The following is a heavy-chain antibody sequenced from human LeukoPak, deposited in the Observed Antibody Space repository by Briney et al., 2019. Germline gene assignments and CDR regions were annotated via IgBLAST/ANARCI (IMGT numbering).Heavy chain of an antibody. J-gene: IGHJ4*02. CDR1: GYTFTSYG. CDR3: ARERPDHYVSDFYY. Sequence: ASVKVSCKASGYTFTSYGISWVRQAPGQGLEWMGWISAYNGSTNYAQKLQGRVTMTTDTSTSTAYMELRSLRSDDTAVYYCARERPDHYVSDFYYWGQGTLVTVSS. V-gene: IGHV1-18*01. D-gene: IGHD1-14*01. CDR2: ISAYNGST.